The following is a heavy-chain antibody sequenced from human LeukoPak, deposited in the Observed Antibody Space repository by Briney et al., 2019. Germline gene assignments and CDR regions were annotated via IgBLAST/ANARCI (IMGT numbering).Heavy chain of an antibody. CDR3: AHGTMYQLDY. CDR2: ISGSGGTT. Sequence: GGSLRLSCAASGFTFNNYDITWVRQAPGKGLEWVSKISGSGGTTYYADSVKGRFTISRDNSKNALYLQMNSLRAEDTAVYYCAHGTMYQLDYWGQGTLVTVSS. J-gene: IGHJ4*02. D-gene: IGHD2-2*01. CDR1: GFTFNNYD. V-gene: IGHV3-23*01.